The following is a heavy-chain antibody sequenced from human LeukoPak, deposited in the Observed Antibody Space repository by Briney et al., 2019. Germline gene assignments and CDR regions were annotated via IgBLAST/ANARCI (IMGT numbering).Heavy chain of an antibody. CDR1: GFTFSNYA. D-gene: IGHD5-12*01. Sequence: GGSLRLSCAASGFTFSNYAMSWVRQAPGMGLEWVSAISGGFGSTYYADSVKGRFTISRDNSQNTLYLQMNSLRAEDTAVYYCARTDSGYDSWGQGTLVTVSS. CDR3: ARTDSGYDS. CDR2: ISGGFGST. J-gene: IGHJ5*02. V-gene: IGHV3-23*01.